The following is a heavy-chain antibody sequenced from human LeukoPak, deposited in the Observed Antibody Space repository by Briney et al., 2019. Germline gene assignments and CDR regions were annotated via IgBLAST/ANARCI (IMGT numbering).Heavy chain of an antibody. V-gene: IGHV3-48*03. D-gene: IGHD3-22*01. Sequence: GGSLRLSCAAAGFTFGSYEMNWVRQAPGKGLEWVSYISSSGSTIYYADSVKGRFTISRDNAKNSLYLQMNSLRAEDTAVYYCARANRYYYDSSGYYTSYFDYWGQGTLVTVSS. CDR1: GFTFGSYE. J-gene: IGHJ4*02. CDR3: ARANRYYYDSSGYYTSYFDY. CDR2: ISSSGSTI.